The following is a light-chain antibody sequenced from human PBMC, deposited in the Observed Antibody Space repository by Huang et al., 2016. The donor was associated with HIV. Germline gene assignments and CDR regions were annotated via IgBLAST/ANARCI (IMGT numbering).Light chain of an antibody. CDR1: QGISSY. CDR3: QQLNTYPVT. CDR2: AAS. J-gene: IGKJ4*01. V-gene: IGKV1-9*01. Sequence: IQLTQSPSSLSASIGDRVTITCRASQGISSYLAWYQQKPGKAPKLLIYAASTLQSGVPSRFSGSGSGTDFTLIISSLQPEDFPTYYCQQLNTYPVTFGGGTKVEIK.